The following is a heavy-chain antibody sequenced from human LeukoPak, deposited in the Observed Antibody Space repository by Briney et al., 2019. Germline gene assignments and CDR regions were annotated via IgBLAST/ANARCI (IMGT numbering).Heavy chain of an antibody. Sequence: SETLSLTCTVSGGSISSYYWSWIRQPPGKGLEWIGYIYYSGSTNYNPPLKSRVTISVDTSKNQFSLKLSSVTAAHTAVYSWARPKGGWYSGRCCAYYYGMDVWGQGTTVTVSS. J-gene: IGHJ6*02. D-gene: IGHD1-26*01. CDR1: GGSISSYY. CDR2: IYYSGST. V-gene: IGHV4-59*08. CDR3: ARPKGGWYSGRCCAYYYGMDV.